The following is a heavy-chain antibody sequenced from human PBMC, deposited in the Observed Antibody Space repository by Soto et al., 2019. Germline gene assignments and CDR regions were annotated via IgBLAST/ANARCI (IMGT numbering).Heavy chain of an antibody. Sequence: QVQLVEPGGGVVQPGRSLRLSCAASGFTFSSYAMHWVSQAPGKGLEWVAVISYDGSNKYYADSVKGRFTISRHNSKNTLYLQMNSLRAEDTAVYYCARDRRVVVVAATLDYWGQGTLVTVSS. CDR3: ARDRRVVVVAATLDY. V-gene: IGHV3-30-3*01. CDR1: GFTFSSYA. J-gene: IGHJ4*02. D-gene: IGHD2-15*01. CDR2: ISYDGSNK.